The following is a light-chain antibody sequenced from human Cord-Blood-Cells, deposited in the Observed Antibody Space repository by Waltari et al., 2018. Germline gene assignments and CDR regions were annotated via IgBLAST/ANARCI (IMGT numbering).Light chain of an antibody. CDR3: SSYTSSSTLV. Sequence: QSALTQPASVSGSPGPSITISCTGTSSDVGGYNSVSWYQPHPGKAPKLMIYDVSKRPSGVSNRFSGSKSGNTASLTISGLQAEDEADYYCSSYTSSSTLVFGGGTKLTVL. J-gene: IGLJ2*01. CDR1: SSDVGGYNS. V-gene: IGLV2-14*01. CDR2: DVS.